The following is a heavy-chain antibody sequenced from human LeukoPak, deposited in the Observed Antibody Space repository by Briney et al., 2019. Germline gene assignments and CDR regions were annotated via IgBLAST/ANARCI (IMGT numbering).Heavy chain of an antibody. Sequence: SQTLSLTCTVSGDSVSSGSYFWSWIRQPAGTGLEWIGRVYSTGSTNYNPSLKSRVTISVDTSKNQFSLKVSSVTAADTAVYYCARGDYGDYVVWGQGTLVTVSS. J-gene: IGHJ4*02. D-gene: IGHD4-17*01. CDR1: GDSVSSGSYF. CDR2: VYSTGST. CDR3: ARGDYGDYVV. V-gene: IGHV4-61*02.